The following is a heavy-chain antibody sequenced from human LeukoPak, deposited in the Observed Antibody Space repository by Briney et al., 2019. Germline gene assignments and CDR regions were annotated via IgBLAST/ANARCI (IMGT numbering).Heavy chain of an antibody. CDR3: ARDVVGIYCSSTSCYGMDV. CDR2: ISSGSGTT. V-gene: IGHV3-48*01. Sequence: GGSLRLSCAASGSSFSSYSMNWVRQAPGKGLEWVSYISSGSGTTYSADSVKGRFTISRDNAKNSLYLQMNSLRAEDTAVYYCARDVVGIYCSSTSCYGMDVWGQGTTVTVSS. D-gene: IGHD2-2*01. J-gene: IGHJ6*02. CDR1: GSSFSSYS.